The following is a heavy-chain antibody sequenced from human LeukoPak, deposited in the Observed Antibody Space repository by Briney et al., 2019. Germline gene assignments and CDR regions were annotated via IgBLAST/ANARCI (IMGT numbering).Heavy chain of an antibody. J-gene: IGHJ4*02. CDR3: ARDLEDYGDY. CDR1: GFTFGSYG. V-gene: IGHV3-30*03. D-gene: IGHD3-3*01. Sequence: GGSLRLSCVASGFTFGSYGMSWARQAPGKGLEWVAVISYDGSNKYYADSVKGRFTISRDNSKNTLYLQMNSLRAEDTAVYYCARDLEDYGDYWGQGTLVTVSS. CDR2: ISYDGSNK.